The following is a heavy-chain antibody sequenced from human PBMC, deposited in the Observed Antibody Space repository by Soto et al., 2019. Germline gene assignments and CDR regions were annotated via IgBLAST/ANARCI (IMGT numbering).Heavy chain of an antibody. CDR2: IIPILGIA. Sequence: QVQLVQSGAEVKKPGSSVKVSCKASGGTFSSYTTSWVRQAPGQGLEWMGRIIPILGIANYAQKFQGRVTITADKSTSTAYMELSSLRSEDTAVYYCARLVDTADFDYWGQGTLVTVSS. CDR3: ARLVDTADFDY. V-gene: IGHV1-69*02. J-gene: IGHJ4*02. D-gene: IGHD5-18*01. CDR1: GGTFSSYT.